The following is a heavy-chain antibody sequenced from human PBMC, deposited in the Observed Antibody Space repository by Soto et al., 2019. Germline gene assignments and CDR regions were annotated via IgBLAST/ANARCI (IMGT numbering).Heavy chain of an antibody. CDR3: AKDGVWEEEYYFDY. CDR1: GFTFSSYA. CDR2: ISGSGGST. D-gene: IGHD2-8*01. J-gene: IGHJ4*02. Sequence: GGSLRLSCAASGFTFSSYAMSWVRQAPGKGLEWVSTISGSGGSTYYADSVKGRFTISRDNSKNTLYLQMNSLRAEDTAVYYCAKDGVWEEEYYFDYWGQGTLVTVSS. V-gene: IGHV3-23*01.